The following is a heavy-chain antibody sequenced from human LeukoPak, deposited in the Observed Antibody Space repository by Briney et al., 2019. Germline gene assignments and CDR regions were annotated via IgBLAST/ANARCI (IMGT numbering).Heavy chain of an antibody. Sequence: SETLSPTCTVSGGSISSYYWSWIRQPPGKGLEWIGYIYYSGSTNYNPSLKSRVTISVDTSKNQFSLKLSSVTAADTAVYYCAREAGDYWGQGTLVTVSS. CDR2: IYYSGST. J-gene: IGHJ4*02. CDR1: GGSISSYY. D-gene: IGHD3-10*01. V-gene: IGHV4-59*01. CDR3: AREAGDY.